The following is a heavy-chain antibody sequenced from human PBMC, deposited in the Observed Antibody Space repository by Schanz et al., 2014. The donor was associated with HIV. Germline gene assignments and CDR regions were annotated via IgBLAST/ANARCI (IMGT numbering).Heavy chain of an antibody. CDR3: ARDYYYSIDV. J-gene: IGHJ6*02. CDR2: ISWNSGSI. CDR1: GFTFDEYG. Sequence: EVQLVESGGGLVRPGRSLRLSCAASGFTFDEYGMHWVRQVPGKGLEWVSGISWNSGSIGYADSVKGRFTISRDNAKNTLYLQMHSLRVEDTAVYFCARDYYYSIDVWGQGTTVIVSS. V-gene: IGHV3-9*01.